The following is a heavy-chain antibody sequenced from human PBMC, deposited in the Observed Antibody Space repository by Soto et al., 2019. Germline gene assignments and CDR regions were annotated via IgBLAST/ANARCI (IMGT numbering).Heavy chain of an antibody. V-gene: IGHV4-31*03. CDR3: ARSVANYDFWSGYYTGMKGNYFDY. CDR2: IYYSGST. J-gene: IGHJ4*02. CDR1: GGSISSGGYY. D-gene: IGHD3-3*01. Sequence: SETLSLTCTVSGGSISSGGYYWSWIRQHPGKGLEWIGYIYYSGSTYYNPSLKSRVTISVDTSKNQFSLKLSSVTAADTAVYYCARSVANYDFWSGYYTGMKGNYFDYWGQGTLVTVSS.